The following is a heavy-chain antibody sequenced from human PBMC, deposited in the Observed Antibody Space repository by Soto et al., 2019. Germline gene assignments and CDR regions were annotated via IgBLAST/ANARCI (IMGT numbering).Heavy chain of an antibody. D-gene: IGHD3-3*01. CDR3: ARDYDFWSGYRKNYYYYYGMDV. V-gene: IGHV5-10-1*01. Sequence: GESLKISCKGSGYSFTSYWISWVRQMPGKGLEWMGRIDPSDSYTNYSPSFQGHVTISADKSISTAYLQWSSLKASDTAMYYCARDYDFWSGYRKNYYYYYGMDVWGQGTTVTV. CDR2: IDPSDSYT. J-gene: IGHJ6*02. CDR1: GYSFTSYW.